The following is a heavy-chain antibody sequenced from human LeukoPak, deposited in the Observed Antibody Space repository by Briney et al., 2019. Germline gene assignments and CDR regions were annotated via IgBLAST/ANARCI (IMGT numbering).Heavy chain of an antibody. J-gene: IGHJ4*02. Sequence: SQTLSLTCAISGDSVSSNSVAWNWIRQSPSRGLEWLGRIYYRSKWYNDYAVSVESRITINPDTTKNRFSLQLNSVTPEDTAVYYCARERGGNNYGYVFDYWGQGTLVTVS. CDR3: ARERGGNNYGYVFDY. D-gene: IGHD5-18*01. CDR2: IYYRSKWYN. CDR1: GDSVSSNSVA. V-gene: IGHV6-1*01.